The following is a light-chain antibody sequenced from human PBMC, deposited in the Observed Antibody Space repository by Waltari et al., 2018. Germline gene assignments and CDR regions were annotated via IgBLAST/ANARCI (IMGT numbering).Light chain of an antibody. V-gene: IGLV2-14*03. CDR3: SSSTGRATWV. J-gene: IGLJ3*02. CDR2: AVT. Sequence: QSALTQPASVSGSPGQSITISCTGTSSDVGVYNYVSWFQQHPDKAPRLLIFAVTNRPRGVSNGYSGARSGNTASRTISVLQAEDEADYYCSSSTGRATWVFGGGTRLAVL. CDR1: SSDVGVYNY.